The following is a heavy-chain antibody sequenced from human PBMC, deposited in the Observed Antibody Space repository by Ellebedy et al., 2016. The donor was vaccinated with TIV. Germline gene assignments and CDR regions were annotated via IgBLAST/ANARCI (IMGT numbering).Heavy chain of an antibody. D-gene: IGHD6-19*01. V-gene: IGHV3-7*03. CDR1: GFTLSSYW. Sequence: PGGSLRLSCAASGFTLSSYWMTWVRQAPGKGLEWVANIKEDGSEKYYLDSVNGRFTISRDNAKNSLYLQLNSLRADDTAVYHCATGRGWSVFDSWGQGTLVTVSS. CDR3: ATGRGWSVFDS. J-gene: IGHJ4*02. CDR2: IKEDGSEK.